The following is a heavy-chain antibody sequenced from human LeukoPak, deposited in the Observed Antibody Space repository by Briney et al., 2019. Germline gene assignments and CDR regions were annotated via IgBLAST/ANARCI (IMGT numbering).Heavy chain of an antibody. D-gene: IGHD1-26*01. CDR2: IWYYGSNK. J-gene: IGHJ4*02. Sequence: PGRSLRLSWAASGFTFSSYGMHWVRQAPGKGLEGVAVIWYYGSNKYYAASVKGRFTISRDNSKNTLYLQMNSLRAEDTAVYYCAKEQRGSGSYFGYWGQGTLVTVSS. V-gene: IGHV3-33*06. CDR1: GFTFSSYG. CDR3: AKEQRGSGSYFGY.